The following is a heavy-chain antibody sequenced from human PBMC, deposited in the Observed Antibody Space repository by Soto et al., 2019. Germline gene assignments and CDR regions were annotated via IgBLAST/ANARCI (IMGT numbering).Heavy chain of an antibody. CDR2: IIASSGGA. CDR3: ARDRCGARCISDVDY. V-gene: IGHV3-23*01. J-gene: IGHJ4*02. D-gene: IGHD2-15*01. CDR1: GFTFSSSG. Sequence: GGSLRLSCAASGFTFSSSGMNWVRQAPGKGLEWVSSIIASSGGAYYADSVKGRFTISRDTSKNTLILQMNSPRVEDTAVYYCARDRCGARCISDVDYWGQGTLVTVSS.